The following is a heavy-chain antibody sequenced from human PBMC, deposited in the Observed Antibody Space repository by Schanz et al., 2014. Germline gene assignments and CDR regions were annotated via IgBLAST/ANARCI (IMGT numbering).Heavy chain of an antibody. J-gene: IGHJ6*02. CDR1: GFTFSDYY. D-gene: IGHD3-3*01. V-gene: IGHV3-11*03. Sequence: VHLLESGGGLVKPGGSLRLSCAASGFTFSDYYMTWIRQAPGKGLEWVSGINWNGGSTGYADSVKGRFSISRDNGETSVYLQINSLRVEDTAVYYCARFLARYQYYGVDVWGQGTTVIVSS. CDR3: ARFLARYQYYGVDV. CDR2: INWNGGST.